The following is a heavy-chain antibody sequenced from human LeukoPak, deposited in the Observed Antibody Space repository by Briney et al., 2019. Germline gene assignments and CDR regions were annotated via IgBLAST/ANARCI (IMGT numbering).Heavy chain of an antibody. V-gene: IGHV3-11*01. CDR3: ARGNYIADY. CDR2: ISSSGTTI. D-gene: IGHD1-7*01. Sequence: GGSLRLSCAASGFTFSDYYMSWNRQAPGKGLEWVSYISSSGTTIYYADSMKGRFTISRDNAKKSLYLQMSGLRADDTAVYYCARGNYIADYWGQGTLVTVSS. J-gene: IGHJ4*02. CDR1: GFTFSDYY.